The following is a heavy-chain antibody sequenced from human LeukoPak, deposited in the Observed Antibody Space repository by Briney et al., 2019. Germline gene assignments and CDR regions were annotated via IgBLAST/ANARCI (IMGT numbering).Heavy chain of an antibody. J-gene: IGHJ4*02. D-gene: IGHD3-10*01. V-gene: IGHV3-7*01. CDR1: GFTFSNYW. Sequence: GGSLRLSCAASGFTFSNYWMHWLRQAPGKGLEGVANIMQGAREIHYVDSAKGRFTISRDNAKNSLYLQMNSLRAEDTAVYYCARLPLSRTGLWFGENSRPNWGQGTLVTVSS. CDR3: ARLPLSRTGLWFGENSRPN. CDR2: IMQGAREI.